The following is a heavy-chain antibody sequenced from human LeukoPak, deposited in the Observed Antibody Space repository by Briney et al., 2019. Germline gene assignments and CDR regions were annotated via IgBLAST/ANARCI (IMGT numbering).Heavy chain of an antibody. J-gene: IGHJ4*02. Sequence: PGGSLRLSCAASGFAISDYSMNWVRQVPGKGLEWVSYISSSSNKVYYADSVKGRFTISRDNAKNSLFLQMNSLRADGTAVYYCARNFYCGGDCAISYFDYWGQGTLVTVSS. V-gene: IGHV3-48*01. CDR2: ISSSSNKV. CDR3: ARNFYCGGDCAISYFDY. CDR1: GFAISDYS. D-gene: IGHD2-21*02.